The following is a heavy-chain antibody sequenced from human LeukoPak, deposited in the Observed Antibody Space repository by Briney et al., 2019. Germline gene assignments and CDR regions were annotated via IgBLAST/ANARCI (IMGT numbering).Heavy chain of an antibody. V-gene: IGHV4-39*07. CDR2: IYYSGST. CDR3: ARGFRRGGDYGGVTDY. Sequence: PSETLSLTCTVDGRSISSSSCYWGWLRQPPGKGLECNARIYYSGSTYYNPSLKSRVTISVDRSKNQFSLKLSSVTAADTAVYYCARGFRRGGDYGGVTDYWGQGTLVTVSS. J-gene: IGHJ4*02. D-gene: IGHD4-17*01. CDR1: GRSISSSSCY.